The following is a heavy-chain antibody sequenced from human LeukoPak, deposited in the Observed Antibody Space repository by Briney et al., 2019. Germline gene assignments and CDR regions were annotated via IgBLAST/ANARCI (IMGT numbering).Heavy chain of an antibody. D-gene: IGHD1-26*01. V-gene: IGHV3-23*01. CDR2: IRSSGDDT. CDR1: GFTFSKYA. CDR3: AKDMEVGAFDY. J-gene: IGHJ4*02. Sequence: GGSLRLSCAASGFTFSKYAMSWVRQAPGKGLEWVSTIRSSGDDTYYADSVKGRFTISRDNSKNTLYLQMNSLRAEDTAVYYCAKDMEVGAFDYWGQGTLVTVSS.